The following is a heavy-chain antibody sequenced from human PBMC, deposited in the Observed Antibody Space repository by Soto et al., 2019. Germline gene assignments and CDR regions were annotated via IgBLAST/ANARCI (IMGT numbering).Heavy chain of an antibody. J-gene: IGHJ5*02. CDR2: INHSGST. D-gene: IGHD1-26*01. CDR3: ARGQEPSRPFDP. V-gene: IGHV4-34*01. Sequence: SETLSLTCAVYGGSFSGYYWSWIRQPPGKGLEWIGEINHSGSTNYNPSLKSRVTISVGTSKNQFSLKLSSVTAADTAVYYCARGQEPSRPFDPWGQGTLVTVSS. CDR1: GGSFSGYY.